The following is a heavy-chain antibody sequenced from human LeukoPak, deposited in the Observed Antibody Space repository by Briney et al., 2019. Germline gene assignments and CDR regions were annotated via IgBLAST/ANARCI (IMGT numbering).Heavy chain of an antibody. CDR1: GGSISTYY. CDR2: IYYSGST. V-gene: IGHV4-59*01. Sequence: SQTLSLTCTVSGGSISTYYWSWIRQPPGKGLEYIGYIYYSGSTNYNPSLKSRVTMSLDTSKDQFSLKLSSVTAADTAVYYCAREEVPHGFDIWGQGTMVTVSS. CDR3: AREEVPHGFDI. J-gene: IGHJ3*02.